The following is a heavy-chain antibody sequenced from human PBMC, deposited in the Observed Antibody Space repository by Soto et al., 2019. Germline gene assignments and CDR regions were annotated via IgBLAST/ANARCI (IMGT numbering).Heavy chain of an antibody. D-gene: IGHD2-21*02. V-gene: IGHV1-8*01. CDR1: GYSFTIYD. Sequence: QVKLVQSGAEVKKPGASVKVSCKASGYSFTIYDINWVRQATGQGLEWMGWMNPNSGNTGYAQKFQGRVTMTRNTSISTDYMELSSLRFEDTAVYYCARGNDLRLDPWGQGTLVTVSS. J-gene: IGHJ5*02. CDR3: ARGNDLRLDP. CDR2: MNPNSGNT.